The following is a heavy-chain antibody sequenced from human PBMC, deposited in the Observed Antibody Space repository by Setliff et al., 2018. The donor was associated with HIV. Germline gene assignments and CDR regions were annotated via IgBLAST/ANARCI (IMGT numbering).Heavy chain of an antibody. CDR1: TNTFLNYG. Sequence: GASVKVSCTASTNTFLNYGISWVRQAPGQGLEWMGWISVHNDNSNYAQRFRDRVTMTTDIPTSTAYMELRGLRSDDTAVYYCARDVGYCTATSCQTGFDYWGQGTLVTVSS. D-gene: IGHD2-8*02. CDR3: ARDVGYCTATSCQTGFDY. J-gene: IGHJ4*02. V-gene: IGHV1-18*01. CDR2: ISVHNDNS.